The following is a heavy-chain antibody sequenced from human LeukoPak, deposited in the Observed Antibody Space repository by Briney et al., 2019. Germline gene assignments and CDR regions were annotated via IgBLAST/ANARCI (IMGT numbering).Heavy chain of an antibody. Sequence: SETLSLTCTVSGYSINSGYYWGWIRQPPGKGLEWIGSIYHSGSTNYNPSLKSRVTISVDTSKNQFSLKLSSVTAADTAVYYCARVRRYCTNGVCYTDFDYWGQGTLITVSS. V-gene: IGHV4-38-2*02. CDR2: IYHSGST. CDR3: ARVRRYCTNGVCYTDFDY. CDR1: GYSINSGYY. D-gene: IGHD2-8*01. J-gene: IGHJ4*02.